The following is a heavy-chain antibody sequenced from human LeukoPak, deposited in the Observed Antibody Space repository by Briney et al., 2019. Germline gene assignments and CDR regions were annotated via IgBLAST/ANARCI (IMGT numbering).Heavy chain of an antibody. CDR2: IGTAGDT. V-gene: IGHV3-13*01. CDR1: GFTFSSYD. CDR3: ARGGGGTESLFDY. D-gene: IGHD2-15*01. Sequence: GGSLRLSCAASGFTFSSYDMHWVRQATGKGLEWVSAIGTAGDTYYPGSVKGRFTISRENAKNSLYLQMNSLRAGDTAVYYCARGGGGTESLFDYWGQGTLVTVSS. J-gene: IGHJ4*02.